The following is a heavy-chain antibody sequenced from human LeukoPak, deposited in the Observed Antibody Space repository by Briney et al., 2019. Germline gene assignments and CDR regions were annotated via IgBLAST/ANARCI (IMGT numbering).Heavy chain of an antibody. Sequence: SETLSLTCSVSGGSISPYYWSWIRQPPGKGLEWIGYIYYGGSTNYNPSLKSRVTIGIDTSKNHFSLKLSSVTDADTAVYYCARERVGSGYYYEFDPWGQGTLVTVSS. V-gene: IGHV4-59*01. D-gene: IGHD3-10*01. CDR1: GGSISPYY. J-gene: IGHJ5*02. CDR2: IYYGGST. CDR3: ARERVGSGYYYEFDP.